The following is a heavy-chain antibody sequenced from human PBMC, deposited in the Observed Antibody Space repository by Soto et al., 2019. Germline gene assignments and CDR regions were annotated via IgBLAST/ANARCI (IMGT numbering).Heavy chain of an antibody. V-gene: IGHV5-10-1*01. CDR3: ARRPLKDYYGSGSYYNNYYYGMDV. CDR1: GYSFTSYW. D-gene: IGHD3-10*01. Sequence: VESLKISCQCSGYSFTSYWIIWVRQMPGKGLEWMGRIDPSDSYTNYSPSFQGHVTISADKSISTAYLQWSSLKASDTAMYYCARRPLKDYYGSGSYYNNYYYGMDVWGQGTTVTVSS. J-gene: IGHJ6*02. CDR2: IDPSDSYT.